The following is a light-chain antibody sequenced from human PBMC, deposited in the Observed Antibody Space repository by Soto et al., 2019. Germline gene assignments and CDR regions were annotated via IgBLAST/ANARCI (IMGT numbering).Light chain of an antibody. V-gene: IGLV2-23*02. Sequence: QSALTQPASVSGSPGQSITISCTGTSSDVGSYNVVSWYQQHPGKAPKLMIYEVSKRPSGVSDRFSGSKSGNTASLTISGLQAEDEADYHCCSRGGISPTYVFGTGTKLTVL. CDR3: CSRGGISPTYV. CDR1: SSDVGSYNV. J-gene: IGLJ1*01. CDR2: EVS.